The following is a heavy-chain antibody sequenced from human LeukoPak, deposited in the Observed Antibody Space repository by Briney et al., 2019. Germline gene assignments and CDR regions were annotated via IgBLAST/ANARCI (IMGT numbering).Heavy chain of an antibody. D-gene: IGHD3-3*01. J-gene: IGHJ4*02. CDR1: GYSISSGYY. CDR3: ATPIFGVVRAFDY. V-gene: IGHV4-38-2*01. Sequence: SETLSLTCAVSGYSISSGYYWGWIRQPPGKGLEWIGSIYHSGSTYYNPSLKSRVTISVDTSKNQFSLKLSSVTAADTAVYYCATPIFGVVRAFDYWGQGTLVTVSS. CDR2: IYHSGST.